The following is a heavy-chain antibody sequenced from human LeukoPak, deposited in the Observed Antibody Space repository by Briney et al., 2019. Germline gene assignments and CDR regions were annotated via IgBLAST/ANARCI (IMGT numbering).Heavy chain of an antibody. Sequence: GASVKVSCKVSGYTLTELSMHWVRQAPGKGLEWMGGFDPEDGETIYAQKFQGRVTMTEGTSTDTAYMELSSLRSEDTAVYYCATVSDGCDYWGQGTLVTVSS. CDR1: GYTLTELS. CDR3: ATVSDGCDY. J-gene: IGHJ4*02. D-gene: IGHD6-25*01. V-gene: IGHV1-24*01. CDR2: FDPEDGET.